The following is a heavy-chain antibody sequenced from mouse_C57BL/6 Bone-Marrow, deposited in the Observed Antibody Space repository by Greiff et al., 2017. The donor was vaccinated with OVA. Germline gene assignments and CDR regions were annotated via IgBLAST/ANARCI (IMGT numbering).Heavy chain of an antibody. CDR2: IRSTSNNYAT. V-gene: IGHV10-1*01. CDR3: VSYSKEFAY. CDR1: GFSFNTYA. D-gene: IGHD2-5*01. J-gene: IGHJ3*01. Sequence: EVKLVESGGGLVQPKGSLKLSCAASGFSFNTYAMNWVRQAPGQGLEWVARIRSTSNNYATYYADSVKDRFTISRDDAESMLYMQMNNLKTEDTAMYYCVSYSKEFAYWGQGTLVTVSA.